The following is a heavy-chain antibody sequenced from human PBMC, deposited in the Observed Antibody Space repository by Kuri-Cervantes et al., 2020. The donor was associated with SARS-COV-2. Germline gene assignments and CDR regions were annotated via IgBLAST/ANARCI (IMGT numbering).Heavy chain of an antibody. V-gene: IGHV2-70*01. J-gene: IGHJ4*02. Sequence: GPTLVKPTETLTLTCTFSGFSLTTSGMCVAWIRQPPGKALEWLAHIDWDDDKYYKTSLNTRLSISKDTSKDQVVLTMTNMDPVDTATYYCVRIRAATVIADYWGQGTLVTVSS. CDR1: GFSLTTSGMC. CDR2: IDWDDDK. CDR3: VRIRAATVIADY. D-gene: IGHD4-11*01.